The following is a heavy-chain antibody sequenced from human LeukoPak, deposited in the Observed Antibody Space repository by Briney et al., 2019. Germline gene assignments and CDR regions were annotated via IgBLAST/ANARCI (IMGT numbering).Heavy chain of an antibody. Sequence: GGSLRLSCAASGFTFSSYALSWVRQAPGKGLEWVSAISGSGGSTYYADSVKGRFTISRDNSKNTLYLQMNSLRAEDTAVYYCAKPPPPTILRYFDWLLYFDYWGQGTLVTVSS. CDR2: ISGSGGST. D-gene: IGHD3-9*01. V-gene: IGHV3-23*01. CDR1: GFTFSSYA. J-gene: IGHJ4*02. CDR3: AKPPPPTILRYFDWLLYFDY.